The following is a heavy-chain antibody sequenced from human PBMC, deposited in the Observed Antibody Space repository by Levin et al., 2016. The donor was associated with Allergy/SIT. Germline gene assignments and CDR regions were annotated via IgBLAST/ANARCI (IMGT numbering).Heavy chain of an antibody. CDR3: AKDLYNTLTLLES. Sequence: GESLKISCAASGFTFNNYAMSWVRQTPGKGLEWVSVISGTGGTADYADSVKGRFTISRDNSKNTVYLQMNSLRAEDTAVYYCAKDLYNTLTLLESWGQGTQVTVSS. J-gene: IGHJ5*02. V-gene: IGHV3-23*01. CDR2: ISGTGGTA. D-gene: IGHD1-1*01. CDR1: GFTFNNYA.